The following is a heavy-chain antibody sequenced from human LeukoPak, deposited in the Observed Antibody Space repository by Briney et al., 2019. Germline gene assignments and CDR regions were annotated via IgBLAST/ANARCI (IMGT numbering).Heavy chain of an antibody. D-gene: IGHD3-22*01. V-gene: IGHV4-38-2*01. CDR3: ARQGGSGYDNNWFDP. CDR1: GYSISSGYY. Sequence: SETLSLTCAVSGYSISSGYYWGWIRQPPGKGLEWIRRTYHSGSTYYNPSLKSRVTISVDTSKNQFSLKLSSVTAADTAVYYCARQGGSGYDNNWFDPWGQGTLVTVSS. CDR2: TYHSGST. J-gene: IGHJ5*02.